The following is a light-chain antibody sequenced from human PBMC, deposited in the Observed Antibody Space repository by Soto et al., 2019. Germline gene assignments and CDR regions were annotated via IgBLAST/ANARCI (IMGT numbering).Light chain of an antibody. Sequence: EIVLTQSPATLSVSPGERATLSCRASQSVSNNLAWYQQQPGQTPRLPIYGASTTATGVPARFSGSGSGTEFTLTISSLQSEDFAVYYCLHYKDWPRWTFGQGTKVDIK. V-gene: IGKV3-15*01. CDR3: LHYKDWPRWT. CDR2: GAS. J-gene: IGKJ1*01. CDR1: QSVSNN.